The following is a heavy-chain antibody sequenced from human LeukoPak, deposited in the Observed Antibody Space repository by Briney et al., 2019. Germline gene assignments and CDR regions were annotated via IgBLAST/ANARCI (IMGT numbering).Heavy chain of an antibody. CDR2: FYHSGGT. V-gene: IGHV4-59*01. Sequence: SETLSLTCNVSGSSISSYYWSWIRQPPGEGLEWIGYFYHSGGTNYNPSLKGRAIISVGTSKNEVSLKLRSVTAADTAVYYCARGASSSWYSLWKFWGQGTLVTVSS. D-gene: IGHD6-13*01. CDR3: ARGASSSWYSLWKF. CDR1: GSSISSYY. J-gene: IGHJ4*02.